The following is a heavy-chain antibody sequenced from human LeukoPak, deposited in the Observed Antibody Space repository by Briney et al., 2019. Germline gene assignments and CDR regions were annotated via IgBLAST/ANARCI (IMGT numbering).Heavy chain of an antibody. V-gene: IGHV1-18*01. CDR2: ISAYNGNT. Sequence: GASVKISCKASGYNFTIYGISWVRQAPGQGLEWMGWISAYNGNTNYAQKLQGRVTMTTDTSTSTAYMELRSLRSDDTAVYYCARGDNAKTYYYDSSGYSGWGQGALVTVSS. D-gene: IGHD3-22*01. J-gene: IGHJ4*02. CDR1: GYNFTIYG. CDR3: ARGDNAKTYYYDSSGYSG.